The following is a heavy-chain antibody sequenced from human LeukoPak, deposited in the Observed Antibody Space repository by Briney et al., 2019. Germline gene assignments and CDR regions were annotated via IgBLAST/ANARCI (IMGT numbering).Heavy chain of an antibody. CDR2: IYYSGST. Sequence: GSLRLSCAASGFTFSSYSMNWVRQPPGKGLEWIGRIYYSGSTYYNPSLKSRVTISVDTSKNQFSLKLSSVTAADTAVYYCGRGHWGLDYWGQGALVTVSS. V-gene: IGHV4-59*05. CDR1: GFTFSSYSMN. D-gene: IGHD7-27*01. J-gene: IGHJ4*02. CDR3: GRGHWGLDY.